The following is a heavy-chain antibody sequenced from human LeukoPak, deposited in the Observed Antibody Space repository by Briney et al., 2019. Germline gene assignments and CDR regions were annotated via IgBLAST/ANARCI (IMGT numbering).Heavy chain of an antibody. J-gene: IGHJ5*02. CDR1: GGSISSYY. CDR2: IYYSGST. D-gene: IGHD2-2*01. V-gene: IGHV4-59*01. CDR3: ASTTHCSSTSCYGQLDGWFDP. Sequence: PSETLSLTCTVSGGSISSYYWSWIRQPPGKGLEWIGYIYYSGSTNYNPSLKSRVTISVDTSKNQFSLKLSSVTAADTAVYYCASTTHCSSTSCYGQLDGWFDPWGQGTLVTVSS.